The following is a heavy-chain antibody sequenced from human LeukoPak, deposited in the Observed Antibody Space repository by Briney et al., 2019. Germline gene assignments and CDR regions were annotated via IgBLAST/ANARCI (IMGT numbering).Heavy chain of an antibody. CDR1: GDSVSSNSAA. D-gene: IGHD2-15*01. J-gene: IGHJ5*02. V-gene: IGHV6-1*01. Sequence: SQALSLTCAISGDSVSSNSAAWNWIRQSPSRGLEWLGRTYYRSKWYNDYAVSVKSRITINPDTSKNQFSLQLSSVTPEDTAVYYCARVVGYCSGGSCYDNWFDPWGQGTLVTVSS. CDR3: ARVVGYCSGGSCYDNWFDP. CDR2: TYYRSKWYN.